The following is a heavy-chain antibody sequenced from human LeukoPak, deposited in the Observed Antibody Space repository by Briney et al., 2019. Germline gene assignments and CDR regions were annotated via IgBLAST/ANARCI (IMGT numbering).Heavy chain of an antibody. J-gene: IGHJ4*02. CDR3: ARDAPYNWNLGAIDY. CDR1: GYRFTTYG. V-gene: IGHV1-18*01. CDR2: VSANSGET. Sequence: ASVKVSCKASGYRFTTYGISWLRHAPGQGLVWMWWVSANSGETSYAQSFRDRVTLTTDTSTSTAYIELRSLISDDTAVYYCARDAPYNWNLGAIDYWGQGTLVTVSS. D-gene: IGHD1-20*01.